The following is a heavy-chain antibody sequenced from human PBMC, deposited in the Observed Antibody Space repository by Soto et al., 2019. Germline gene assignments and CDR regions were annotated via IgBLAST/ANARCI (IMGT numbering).Heavy chain of an antibody. D-gene: IGHD1-1*01. CDR2: IKQDGSEK. J-gene: IGHJ4*02. V-gene: IGHV3-7*05. CDR3: GIGSTWTPLDS. Sequence: EVQLVESGGGLVQPGGSLRLSCVASGFTFSSYWMSWVRQAPGKGLEWVANIKQDGSEKYYVDSVKGRFTISRDNVENSLYLQMNSLRAEDTAVYFCGIGSTWTPLDSWGQGTLVTVSS. CDR1: GFTFSSYW.